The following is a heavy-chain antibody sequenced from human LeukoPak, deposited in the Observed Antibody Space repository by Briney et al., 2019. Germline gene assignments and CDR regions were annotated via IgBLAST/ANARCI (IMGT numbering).Heavy chain of an antibody. V-gene: IGHV3-23*01. CDR1: GFTFDNFA. CDR2: ITGSGGST. CDR3: AREASILDY. Sequence: GGSLRLSCAPSGFTFDNFAMTWVRQAPGKGLEWVSEITGSGGSTYYADSVKGRFTISRDNSKNTLHLQMNSLRAEDTAIYYCAREASILDYWGQGTLVTVSS. J-gene: IGHJ4*02.